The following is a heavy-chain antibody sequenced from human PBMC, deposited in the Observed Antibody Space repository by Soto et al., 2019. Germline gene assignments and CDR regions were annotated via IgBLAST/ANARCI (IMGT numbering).Heavy chain of an antibody. CDR3: ARSPRGIAAAVYYYYYYMDV. CDR2: ISGSGGST. D-gene: IGHD6-13*01. Sequence: GGSLRLSCAASGFTFSSYAMSWVRQAPGKGLEWVSAISGSGGSTYYADSVKGRFTISRDNSKNTLYLQMNSLRAEDTAVYYCARSPRGIAAAVYYYYYYMDVWGKGTTVTVSS. J-gene: IGHJ6*03. CDR1: GFTFSSYA. V-gene: IGHV3-23*01.